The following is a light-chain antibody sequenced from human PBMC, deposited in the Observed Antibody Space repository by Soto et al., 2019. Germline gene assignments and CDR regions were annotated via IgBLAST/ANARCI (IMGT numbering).Light chain of an antibody. CDR1: QNITHF. V-gene: IGKV1-39*01. CDR3: QQGYTAPQT. Sequence: DIQLTQSPSSLSASLGDRVAITCRASQNITHFLNWYQQKEGKAPKLLIYVASNLQRGVPSRFSGSGSGTDFALTIATLQPEDFATYYCQQGYTAPQTFGQGTKVDIK. CDR2: VAS. J-gene: IGKJ1*01.